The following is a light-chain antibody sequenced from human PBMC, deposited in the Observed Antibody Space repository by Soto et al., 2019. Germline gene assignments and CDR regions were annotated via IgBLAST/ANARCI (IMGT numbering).Light chain of an antibody. J-gene: IGKJ1*01. CDR3: QHLHNWRTWT. CDR2: GAS. CDR1: QSVSSN. Sequence: EIVMTQSPVTLSVSPGERATLSCRASQSVSSNLAWYQQKPGQGPRLLIYGASTRAPGIPARFSGSGSGTEFTLTISSLQSEDFAVYYCQHLHNWRTWTFGQGTKVEIK. V-gene: IGKV3-15*01.